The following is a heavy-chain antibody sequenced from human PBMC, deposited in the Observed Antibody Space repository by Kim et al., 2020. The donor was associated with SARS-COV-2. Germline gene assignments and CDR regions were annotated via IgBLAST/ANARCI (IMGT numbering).Heavy chain of an antibody. J-gene: IGHJ4*02. D-gene: IGHD3-9*01. Sequence: TYSHPSLKSRVTISVDTSKNHFSLKLSSVTAADTAVYYCARLLTGYLTDYWGQGTLVTVSS. CDR2: T. CDR3: ARLLTGYLTDY. V-gene: IGHV4-39*01.